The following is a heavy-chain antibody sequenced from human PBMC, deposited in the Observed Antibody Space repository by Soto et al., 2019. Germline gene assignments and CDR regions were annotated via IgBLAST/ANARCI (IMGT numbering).Heavy chain of an antibody. D-gene: IGHD1-26*01. V-gene: IGHV1-46*01. CDR1: GYTFTTYY. CDR2: INPSGGST. CDR3: VRDIWWELWVDAFDI. Sequence: ASVKVSCKASGYTFTTYYMHWVRQAPGQGLEWKGIINPSGGSTRYAQKFQGRVTMTRDTSTSTVYMELSSLRSEDTAVYYCVRDIWWELWVDAFDIWGQGTMVTVSS. J-gene: IGHJ3*02.